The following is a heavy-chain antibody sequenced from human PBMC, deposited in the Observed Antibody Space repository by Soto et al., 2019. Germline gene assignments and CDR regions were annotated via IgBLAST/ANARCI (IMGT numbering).Heavy chain of an antibody. D-gene: IGHD3-16*02. J-gene: IGHJ3*01. CDR3: ARHGVVYDYEWGGYRSDAFAV. CDR1: GCTFSSYA. CDR2: ISGSGGST. V-gene: IGHV3-23*01. Sequence: GGSLRLSCAASGCTFSSYAMSWVRQAPGKGLEWVSVISGSGGSTHYADSVKGRSTISRDNSKNTLYLQMNSLTAEDTAMYYCARHGVVYDYEWGGYRSDAFAVWGQGTMVTVSS.